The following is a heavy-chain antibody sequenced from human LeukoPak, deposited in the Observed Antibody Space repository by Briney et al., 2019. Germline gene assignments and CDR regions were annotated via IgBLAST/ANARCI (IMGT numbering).Heavy chain of an antibody. CDR3: AKSSDSGSSWSWYFDL. J-gene: IGHJ2*01. CDR2: LSGSGGFT. D-gene: IGHD1-26*01. CDR1: GFTFSSYA. Sequence: PGGSLRLSSAASGFTFSSYALSWVRQAPGEGREWGSVLSGSGGFTHYADSVKGRFSISTDNPKNTLFLQMNSLRADDTAIYYCAKSSDSGSSWSWYFDLWGRGTLVTVSS. V-gene: IGHV3-23*01.